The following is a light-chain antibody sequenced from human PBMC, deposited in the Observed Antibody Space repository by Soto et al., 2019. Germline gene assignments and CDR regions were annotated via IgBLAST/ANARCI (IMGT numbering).Light chain of an antibody. CDR2: GVS. J-gene: IGKJ4*01. CDR1: QSVTSNC. Sequence: EIVLTQSPGTLSLSPGERATLSCRARQSVTSNCLAWYQQKPGQAPRLLIYGVSSRATGIPDRFSGSGSGTDFTLTISRVEPEDFAVYFCQQYGTSPLTFGGGTKVDIK. CDR3: QQYGTSPLT. V-gene: IGKV3-20*01.